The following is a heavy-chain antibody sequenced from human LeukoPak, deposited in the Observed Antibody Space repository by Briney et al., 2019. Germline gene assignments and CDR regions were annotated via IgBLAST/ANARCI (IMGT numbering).Heavy chain of an antibody. CDR3: ARDLVSRSNY. CDR2: ISSSSSYI. Sequence: GGSLRLSCAASGFTFSTYTMNWVRQAPGKGLEWVSSISSSSSYIAYSDSVKGRFTISRDNAKNSLYLQMNSLRAEDTAVYYCARDLVSRSNYWGQGTPVTVSS. D-gene: IGHD6-6*01. V-gene: IGHV3-21*01. CDR1: GFTFSTYT. J-gene: IGHJ4*02.